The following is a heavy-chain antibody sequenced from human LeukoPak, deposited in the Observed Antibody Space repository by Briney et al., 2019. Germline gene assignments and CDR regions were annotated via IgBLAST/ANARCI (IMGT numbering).Heavy chain of an antibody. D-gene: IGHD2-15*01. J-gene: IGHJ4*02. V-gene: IGHV4-61*02. Sequence: SETLSLTCTVSGGSISSGTYYWSWIRQPAGKGLEWIGRIYTSGSTNYNPSLKSRVTISVDTSKNQFSLKLSSVTAADTAVYYCARDFNSGGSCYEFGYWGQGTLVTVSS. CDR3: ARDFNSGGSCYEFGY. CDR2: IYTSGST. CDR1: GGSISSGTYY.